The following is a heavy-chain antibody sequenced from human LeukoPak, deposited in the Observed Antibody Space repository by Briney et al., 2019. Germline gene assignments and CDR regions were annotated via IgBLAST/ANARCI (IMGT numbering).Heavy chain of an antibody. D-gene: IGHD3-22*01. J-gene: IGHJ4*02. Sequence: SETLSLTCTVPGYSISSGYYWDWIRQPPGKGLEWIASSFHTGNTHYNPSLKSRVTISVDTSKNQFSLRLSSVTAADTAVYYCARHPLAYYAGSGYAGTHFDYWCQGTLVTVSS. CDR1: GYSISSGYY. CDR3: ARHPLAYYAGSGYAGTHFDY. CDR2: SFHTGNT. V-gene: IGHV4-38-2*02.